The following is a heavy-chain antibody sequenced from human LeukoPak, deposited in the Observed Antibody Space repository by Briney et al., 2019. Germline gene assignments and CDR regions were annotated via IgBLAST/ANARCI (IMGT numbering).Heavy chain of an antibody. CDR3: AGGFWSGYYKDAFDI. CDR1: GGSISSYF. D-gene: IGHD3-3*01. Sequence: SETLSLTCSVSGGSISSYFWSWIRQPPGKGLEWIGYIYYSGSTNYNPSLKSRVTISVDRSKNQFSLKLSSVTATDTAVYYCAGGFWSGYYKDAFDIWGQGTMVTVSS. J-gene: IGHJ3*02. V-gene: IGHV4-59*12. CDR2: IYYSGST.